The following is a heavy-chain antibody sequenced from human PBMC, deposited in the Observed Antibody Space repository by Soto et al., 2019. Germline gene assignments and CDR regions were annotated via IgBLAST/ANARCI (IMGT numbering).Heavy chain of an antibody. D-gene: IGHD2-15*01. CDR2: IYYSGST. Sequence: ALETLSLPSTVSCGSLSSSIYHRGWIRQPPGKGLEWIGSIYYSGSTYYNPSLKSRVTISVDTSKNQFSLKLSSVTAADTAVYYCARLDLGYCSGGSCYWPWGQGTLVTVSS. V-gene: IGHV4-39*01. CDR1: CGSLSSSIYH. J-gene: IGHJ4*02. CDR3: ARLDLGYCSGGSCYWP.